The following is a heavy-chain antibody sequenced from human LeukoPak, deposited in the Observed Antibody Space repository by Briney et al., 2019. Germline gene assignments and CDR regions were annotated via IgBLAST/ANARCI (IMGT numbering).Heavy chain of an antibody. V-gene: IGHV3-7*01. CDR3: ARGSVRPSEWFAEVPDFDY. D-gene: IGHD3-3*01. J-gene: IGHJ4*02. CDR2: IKKEAGEK. CDR1: GSTVSIFW. Sequence: PGRCLRLSCAAAGSTVSIFWMGSVSQAPGKWLGWVAKIKKEAGEKYHMHSVRGRFTISRDNAKNSRYLQMNNLRAEDTAVYYCARGSVRPSEWFAEVPDFDYWGQGTLVTVSS.